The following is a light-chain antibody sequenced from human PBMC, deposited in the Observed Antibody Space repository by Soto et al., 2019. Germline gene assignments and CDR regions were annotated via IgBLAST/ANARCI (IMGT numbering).Light chain of an antibody. V-gene: IGKV3-20*01. CDR1: QSVSN. Sequence: EIVLTQSPGTLSLSPGERATLSCRASQSVSNLAWYQQKPGQAPRLLIYVTSSRATGIPDRFSGSWSGTDFTLTISRLEPEDFAVYYCQQYGSSPETFGQGTKLEIK. CDR3: QQYGSSPET. J-gene: IGKJ2*01. CDR2: VTS.